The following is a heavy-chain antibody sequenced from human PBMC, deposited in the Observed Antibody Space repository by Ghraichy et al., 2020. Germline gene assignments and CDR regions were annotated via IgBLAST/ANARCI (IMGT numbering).Heavy chain of an antibody. D-gene: IGHD6-19*01. CDR2: ISSDGNQK. Sequence: GRSLRLSCAASGFSFSSSPMHWVRQAPGKGLEWVAAISSDGNQKFYADSVGGRFTISRDNPKNTVSLEMNSLRADDTAVYSCARGAVAGKWYFDLWGRGTLVIVSS. V-gene: IGHV3-30*04. CDR3: ARGAVAGKWYFDL. J-gene: IGHJ2*01. CDR1: GFSFSSSP.